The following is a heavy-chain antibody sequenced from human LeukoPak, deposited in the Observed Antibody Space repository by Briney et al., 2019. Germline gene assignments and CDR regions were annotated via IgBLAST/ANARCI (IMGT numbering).Heavy chain of an antibody. V-gene: IGHV4-61*02. CDR1: GDPISSGDYY. Sequence: SETLSLTCTVSGDPISSGDYYWSWIRQPAGKGLEWIGRISSSGSTNYNPSLKSRVTISVDTSNNHFSLKLSSVTAADTAVYFCARVSGGAVAGTFDYWGQGTLVTVSS. J-gene: IGHJ4*02. CDR2: ISSSGST. D-gene: IGHD6-19*01. CDR3: ARVSGGAVAGTFDY.